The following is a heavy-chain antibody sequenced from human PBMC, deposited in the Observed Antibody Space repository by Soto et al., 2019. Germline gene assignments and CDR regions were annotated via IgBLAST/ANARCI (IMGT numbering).Heavy chain of an antibody. V-gene: IGHV3-30*18. CDR3: AKAPPLDIVVVPAGDYYYYMDV. CDR2: ISYDGSNK. D-gene: IGHD2-2*01. Sequence: GGSLRLSCAASGFTFSSYGMHWVRQAPGKGLEWVAVISYDGSNKYYADSVKGRFTISRDNSKNTLYLQMNSLRAEDTAVYYCAKAPPLDIVVVPAGDYYYYMDVWGKGTTVTVSS. J-gene: IGHJ6*03. CDR1: GFTFSSYG.